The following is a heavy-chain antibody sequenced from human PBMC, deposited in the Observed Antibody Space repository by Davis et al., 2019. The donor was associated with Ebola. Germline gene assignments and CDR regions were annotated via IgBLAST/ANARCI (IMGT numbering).Heavy chain of an antibody. CDR1: GGSISSSNW. Sequence: PSETLSLTCAVSGGSISSSNWWSWVRQPPGKGLEWIGSIYYSGSTYYNPSLKSRVTISVDTSKNQFSLKLSSVTAADTAVYYCARQDTILGNYYYGMDVWGQGTTVTVSS. CDR3: ARQDTILGNYYYGMDV. CDR2: IYYSGST. D-gene: IGHD3-9*01. V-gene: IGHV4-39*01. J-gene: IGHJ6*02.